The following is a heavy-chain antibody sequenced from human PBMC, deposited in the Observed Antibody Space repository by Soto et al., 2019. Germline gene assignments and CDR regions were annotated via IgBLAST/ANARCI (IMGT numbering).Heavy chain of an antibody. CDR2: ISYDGSNK. J-gene: IGHJ4*02. CDR1: GFTFSSYG. Sequence: QVRLVESGGGVVQPGRSLRLSCAASGFTFSSYGMHWVRQAPGKGLEWVAVISYDGSNKYYADSVKGRFTISRDNSKNTLYLQMNSLRAEDTAVYYCAKDDSQDIVVVPAAYSFDYWGQGTLVTVSS. D-gene: IGHD2-2*01. V-gene: IGHV3-30*18. CDR3: AKDDSQDIVVVPAAYSFDY.